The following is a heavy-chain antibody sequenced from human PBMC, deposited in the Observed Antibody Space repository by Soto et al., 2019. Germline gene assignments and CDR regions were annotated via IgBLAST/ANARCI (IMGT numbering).Heavy chain of an antibody. Sequence: GGSLRLSCAASGFTFSSYCMHWVRQAPGKGLEWVAVISYDGSNKYYADSVKGRFTISRDNSKNTLYLQMNSLRAEDTAVYYCAKDSNIVATSPRAPFDYWGQGTLVTVSS. CDR3: AKDSNIVATSPRAPFDY. V-gene: IGHV3-30*18. J-gene: IGHJ4*02. D-gene: IGHD5-12*01. CDR1: GFTFSSYC. CDR2: ISYDGSNK.